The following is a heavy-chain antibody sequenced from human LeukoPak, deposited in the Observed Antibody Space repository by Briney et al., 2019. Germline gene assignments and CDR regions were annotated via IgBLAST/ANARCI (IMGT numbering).Heavy chain of an antibody. CDR1: GFNFEDYT. Sequence: PGGSLRLSCAASGFNFEDYTMHWVRQAPGKTLEWVSLISWDGTPYYTDSVKGRFTISRDNSKNSLYLQMDTLRSEDAAFYYCVKDLSYESSGYVFDHWGQGTLVTASS. CDR3: VKDLSYESSGYVFDH. V-gene: IGHV3-43*01. J-gene: IGHJ4*02. CDR2: ISWDGTP. D-gene: IGHD3-22*01.